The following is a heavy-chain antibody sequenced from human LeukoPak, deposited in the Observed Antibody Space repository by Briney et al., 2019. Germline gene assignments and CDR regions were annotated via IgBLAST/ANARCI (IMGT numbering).Heavy chain of an antibody. D-gene: IGHD5-24*01. CDR2: INHSGST. Sequence: SETLSLTCAVHGGSFNGYYWSWIRQPPGKGLEWIGEINHSGSTNYNPSLKSRVTISVDASKNQFSLKLSSVTAADTAVYYCARSRLHPIIFDYWGQGTLVTVSS. V-gene: IGHV4-34*01. J-gene: IGHJ4*02. CDR1: GGSFNGYY. CDR3: ARSRLHPIIFDY.